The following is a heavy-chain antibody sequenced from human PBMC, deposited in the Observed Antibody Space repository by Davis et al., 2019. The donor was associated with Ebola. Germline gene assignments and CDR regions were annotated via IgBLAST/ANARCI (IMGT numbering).Heavy chain of an antibody. CDR2: ISAYNGNT. V-gene: IGHV1-18*01. CDR1: GYTFTSYG. J-gene: IGHJ4*02. CDR3: ARDRGMVANYVIDY. D-gene: IGHD5-12*01. Sequence: AASVKVSCKASGYTFTSYGISWVRQAPGQGLEWMGWISAYNGNTNYAQKLQGRVTMTTDTSTSTAYMELRSLGSDDTAVYYCARDRGMVANYVIDYWGQGTLVTVSS.